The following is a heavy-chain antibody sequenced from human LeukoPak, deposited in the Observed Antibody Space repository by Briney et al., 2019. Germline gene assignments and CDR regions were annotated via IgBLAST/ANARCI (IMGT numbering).Heavy chain of an antibody. D-gene: IGHD3-10*01. Sequence: GGSLRLSCAASGFTFSSYGMHWVRQAPGKGLEWVAVIWYDGSNEYYADSVKGRFTIFRDNSKNTLYLQMNSLRAEDTAVYYCANHQGVSWGQGTLVTVSS. CDR2: IWYDGSNE. J-gene: IGHJ4*02. CDR1: GFTFSSYG. V-gene: IGHV3-33*06. CDR3: ANHQGVS.